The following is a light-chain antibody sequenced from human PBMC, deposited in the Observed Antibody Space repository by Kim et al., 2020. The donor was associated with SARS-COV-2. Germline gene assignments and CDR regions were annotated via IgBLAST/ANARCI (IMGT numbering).Light chain of an antibody. Sequence: EIVMTQSPATLSMSPGERAALSCRASQSVSSTLAWYQQKSGQAPRLLIYGASTRATGIPARFSGSGSGTEFTLTISSLQSEDFAVYYCHQYDKWPLTFGQGTRLEIK. CDR3: HQYDKWPLT. V-gene: IGKV3-15*01. CDR1: QSVSST. CDR2: GAS. J-gene: IGKJ5*01.